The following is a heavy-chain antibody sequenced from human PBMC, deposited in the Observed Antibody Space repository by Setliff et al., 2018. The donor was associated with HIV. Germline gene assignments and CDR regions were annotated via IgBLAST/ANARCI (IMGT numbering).Heavy chain of an antibody. CDR3: ARLFSGSPGDY. CDR1: GGSISSGSYY. J-gene: IGHJ4*02. V-gene: IGHV4-61*02. CDR2: IYTSGST. Sequence: SETLSLTCTVSGGSISSGSYYWSWIRQPAGKGLEWIGRIYTSGSTDYNPSLKSRVAISVDTSKNQFSLKLSSVTAADTAVYYCARLFSGSPGDYWGQGTPVTVSS. D-gene: IGHD3-10*01.